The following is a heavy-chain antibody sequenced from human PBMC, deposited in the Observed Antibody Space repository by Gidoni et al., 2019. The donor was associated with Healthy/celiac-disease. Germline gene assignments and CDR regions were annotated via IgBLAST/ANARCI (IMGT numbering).Heavy chain of an antibody. J-gene: IGHJ4*02. D-gene: IGHD6-19*01. CDR2: ISGSGGST. CDR3: AKRMYSSGWSGIDY. V-gene: IGHV3-23*01. CDR1: GFAFSSYA. Sequence: EVQLLESGGVLVQPGGSLRLSCSASGFAFSSYAMSWVRQAPGKGLEWVSAISGSGGSTYYADSVKGRFTISRDNSKNTLYLQMNSLRAEDTAVYYCAKRMYSSGWSGIDYWGQGTLVTVSS.